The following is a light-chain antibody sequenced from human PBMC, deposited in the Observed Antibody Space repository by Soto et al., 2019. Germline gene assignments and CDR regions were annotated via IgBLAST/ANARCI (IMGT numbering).Light chain of an antibody. Sequence: QSVLTQPASVSGSPGQSITISCTGTSSDVGRYNYVSWYQQHPGKAPKLVIYEVSNRPSGVSNRFSGSKSGNTASLIISGLQAEDEGEYYCSSYTTITSYVFGTGTKVTVL. CDR1: SSDVGRYNY. J-gene: IGLJ1*01. CDR2: EVS. V-gene: IGLV2-14*01. CDR3: SSYTTITSYV.